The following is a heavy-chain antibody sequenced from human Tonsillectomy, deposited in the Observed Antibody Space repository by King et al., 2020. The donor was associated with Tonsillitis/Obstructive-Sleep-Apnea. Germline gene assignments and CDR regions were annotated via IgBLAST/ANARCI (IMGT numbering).Heavy chain of an antibody. CDR1: GGSFSGYY. Sequence: VQLQQWGAGLLKPSETLSLTCAVYGGSFSGYYWSWIRQPPGKGLEWIGEINHSGSTNYNPSLKSRVTISVDTSKNQFSLKVSSVTAADTAVYYWARTKQIDYSTGWFAPWGQGTLVTVSS. J-gene: IGHJ5*02. CDR3: ARTKQIDYSTGWFAP. D-gene: IGHD2-15*01. CDR2: INHSGST. V-gene: IGHV4-34*01.